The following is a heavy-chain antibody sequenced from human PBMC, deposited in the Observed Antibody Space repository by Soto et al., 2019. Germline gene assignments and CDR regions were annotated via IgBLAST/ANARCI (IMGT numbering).Heavy chain of an antibody. Sequence: ASVKVSCKASGYTFTSYDSKWVRQATGQGLEWMGWVNPNSGNTGYAQKFQGRVTMTRNTSISTAYMELSSLRSEDTAVYYCARGRAYYDILTGYYNPYYFDYWGQGTLVTVSS. CDR2: VNPNSGNT. V-gene: IGHV1-8*01. D-gene: IGHD3-9*01. CDR1: GYTFTSYD. CDR3: ARGRAYYDILTGYYNPYYFDY. J-gene: IGHJ4*02.